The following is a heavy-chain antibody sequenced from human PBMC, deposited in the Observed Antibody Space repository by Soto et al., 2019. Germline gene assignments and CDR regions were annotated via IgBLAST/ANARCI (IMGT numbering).Heavy chain of an antibody. CDR2: ISQDGTNR. J-gene: IGHJ3*01. D-gene: IGHD6-19*01. CDR3: AKEWAAVAGTYVFDV. CDR1: GFTFSTYG. V-gene: IGHV3-30*18. Sequence: QVQLVESGGGVVQPGRSLRLSCAASGFTFSTYGMHWVRQAPGKGLEWVAVISQDGTNRYYADSVKGRFTISRDNYKNMLFLQMDSLRTEDTAVFYCAKEWAAVAGTYVFDVWGQGTRVTVSS.